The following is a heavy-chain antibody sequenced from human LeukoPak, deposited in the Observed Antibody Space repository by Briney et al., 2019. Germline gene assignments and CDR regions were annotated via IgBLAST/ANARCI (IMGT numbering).Heavy chain of an antibody. CDR3: ARGSIMITFGGVSDY. Sequence: ASVKVSCKASGYTFTSYGISWVRQAAGRGLEWMGWISAYNGNTNYPHKLQGRVHMPTDTSTSTAYMELRSLRSDDMGVYYCARGSIMITFGGVSDYWGQGTLVTVSS. J-gene: IGHJ4*02. V-gene: IGHV1-18*03. D-gene: IGHD3-16*01. CDR2: ISAYNGNT. CDR1: GYTFTSYG.